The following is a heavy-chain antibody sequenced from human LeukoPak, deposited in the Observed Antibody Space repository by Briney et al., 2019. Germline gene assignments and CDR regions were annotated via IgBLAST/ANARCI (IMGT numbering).Heavy chain of an antibody. V-gene: IGHV5-51*01. CDR2: IYPGDSDT. CDR3: ARQKGRYNWSYPLSYYYGMDV. Sequence: GESLKISCKGSGYSFTSYWIGWVRQMPGKGLEWMGIIYPGDSDTRYSPSFQGQVTISADKSISTAYLQWSSLKASDTAMYYCARQKGRYNWSYPLSYYYGMDVWGQGTTVTVSS. CDR1: GYSFTSYW. D-gene: IGHD1-7*01. J-gene: IGHJ6*02.